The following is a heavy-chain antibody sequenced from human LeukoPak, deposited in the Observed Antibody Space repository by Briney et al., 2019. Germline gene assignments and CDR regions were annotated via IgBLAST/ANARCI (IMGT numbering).Heavy chain of an antibody. J-gene: IGHJ4*02. D-gene: IGHD2-15*01. CDR2: ISSSSSYT. CDR1: GFTFSDYY. V-gene: IGHV3-11*03. Sequence: GGSLRLSCAASGFTFSDYYMSWIRQAPGKGLEWASYISSSSSYTNYADSVKGRFTISRDNAKNSLYLQMNSLRAEDTAVYYCAMSMGYEDSFDYWGQGTLVTVSS. CDR3: AMSMGYEDSFDY.